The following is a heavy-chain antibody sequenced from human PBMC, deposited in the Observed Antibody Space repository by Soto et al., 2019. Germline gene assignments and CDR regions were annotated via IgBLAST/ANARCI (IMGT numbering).Heavy chain of an antibody. V-gene: IGHV3-11*01. J-gene: IGHJ6*02. CDR1: GFTFSDHY. Sequence: QVQLVESGGGLVEPGGSLRLSCATSGFTFSDHYMSWIRQAPGKGLAWVAYISGSGFTIYNADSVKGRFTISRDNAKNSVYLPLDSLRAEDTAVDYCARYTLSAAGSDNYGLDAWGRGTTVAVSS. CDR2: ISGSGFTI. D-gene: IGHD6-25*01. CDR3: ARYTLSAAGSDNYGLDA.